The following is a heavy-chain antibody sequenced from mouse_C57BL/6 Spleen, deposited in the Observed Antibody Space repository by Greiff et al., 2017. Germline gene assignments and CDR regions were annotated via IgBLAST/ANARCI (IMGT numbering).Heavy chain of an antibody. J-gene: IGHJ3*01. CDR2: IDPSDSYT. Sequence: QVQLQQPGAELVMPGASVKLSCKASGYTFTSYWMHWVKQRPGQGLEWIGEIDPSDSYTNYNQKFKGKSTLTVDKSSSTAYMQLSSLTSEDSAVYYCARRGMVTTSFAYWGQGTLVTVSA. V-gene: IGHV1-69*01. CDR1: GYTFTSYW. CDR3: ARRGMVTTSFAY. D-gene: IGHD2-2*01.